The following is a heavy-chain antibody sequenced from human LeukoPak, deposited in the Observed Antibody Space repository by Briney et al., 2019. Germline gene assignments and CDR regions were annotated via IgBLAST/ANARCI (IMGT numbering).Heavy chain of an antibody. CDR3: ARVRELPYYYYMDV. Sequence: GGSLRLSCAASGFTVSSNYMSWVRQAPGKGLERVSVIYSGGSTYYADSVKGRFTISRDNSKNTLYLQMNSLRAEDTAVYYCARVRELPYYYYMDVWGKGTTVTVSS. CDR1: GFTVSSNY. V-gene: IGHV3-53*01. CDR2: IYSGGST. J-gene: IGHJ6*03. D-gene: IGHD4-23*01.